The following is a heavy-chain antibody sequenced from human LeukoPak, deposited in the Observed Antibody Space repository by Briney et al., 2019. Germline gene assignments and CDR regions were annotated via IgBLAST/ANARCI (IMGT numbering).Heavy chain of an antibody. CDR2: ISAYNGNT. CDR3: ARGSLGDTYYYGSGSYPYYGMDV. Sequence: GASVKVSCKASGYTFTSYGISWVRQAPGQGLEWMGWISAYNGNTNYAQKLQGRVTMTTDTSTSTAYMELRSLRSDDTAVYYCARGSLGDTYYYGSGSYPYYGMDVWGQGGTVTVSS. V-gene: IGHV1-18*01. J-gene: IGHJ6*02. CDR1: GYTFTSYG. D-gene: IGHD3-10*01.